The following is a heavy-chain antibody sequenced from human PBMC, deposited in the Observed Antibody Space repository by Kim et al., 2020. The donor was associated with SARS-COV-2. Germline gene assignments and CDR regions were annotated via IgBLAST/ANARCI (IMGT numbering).Heavy chain of an antibody. CDR3: AGGPLELDGIDP. Sequence: YYNPSLKSRVTISVDTSKNQFSLKLSSVTAADTAVYYCAGGPLELDGIDPWGQGTLVTVSS. J-gene: IGHJ5*02. V-gene: IGHV4-31*02. D-gene: IGHD1-7*01.